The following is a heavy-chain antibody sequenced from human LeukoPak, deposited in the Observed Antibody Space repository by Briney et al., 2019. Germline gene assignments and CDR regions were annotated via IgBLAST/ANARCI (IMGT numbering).Heavy chain of an antibody. CDR2: MSSDGSKK. Sequence: TGGSLRLSCAASGFTFSSYGMHWVRQTPGKGLEWVAVMSSDGSKKYYADSVKGRFTISRDNSKNTLYLQMNSLRAEDTAVYYCAKKFRGTTVISGDYFDYWGQGTLVTVSS. V-gene: IGHV3-30*18. CDR1: GFTFSSYG. J-gene: IGHJ4*02. D-gene: IGHD4-17*01. CDR3: AKKFRGTTVISGDYFDY.